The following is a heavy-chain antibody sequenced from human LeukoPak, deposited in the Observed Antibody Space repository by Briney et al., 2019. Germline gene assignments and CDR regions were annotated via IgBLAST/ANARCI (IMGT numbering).Heavy chain of an antibody. V-gene: IGHV3-23*01. J-gene: IGHJ4*02. D-gene: IGHD3-16*01. CDR1: GFTFSSYA. CDR2: ISGSGGST. CDR3: ARDNGDYVRGSYNAVFKD. Sequence: QPGGSLRLSCAASGFTFSSYAMSWVRQAPGKGLEWVSAISGSGGSTYYADSVKGRFTISRDNSKNTMYLQMNSLRAEDTAVYYCARDNGDYVRGSYNAVFKDWGQGTLVTVSS.